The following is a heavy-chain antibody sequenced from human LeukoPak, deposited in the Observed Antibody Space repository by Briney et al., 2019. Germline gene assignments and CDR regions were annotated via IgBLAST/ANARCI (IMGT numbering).Heavy chain of an antibody. CDR3: AKDLYTATITLSFDY. J-gene: IGHJ4*02. V-gene: IGHV3-30*18. D-gene: IGHD5-18*01. CDR1: GFTFSSYG. CDR2: ISYDGSNK. Sequence: GRSLRLSCAASGFTFSSYGMHWVRRAPGKGLEGVAVISYDGSNKYYADSVKGRFTISRDNSKNTLYLQMNSLRAEDTAVYYCAKDLYTATITLSFDYWGQGTLVTVSS.